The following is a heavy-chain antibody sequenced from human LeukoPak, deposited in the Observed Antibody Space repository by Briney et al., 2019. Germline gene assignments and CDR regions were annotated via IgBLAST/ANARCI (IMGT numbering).Heavy chain of an antibody. V-gene: IGHV4-59*08. CDR2: IYYSGST. CDR3: ARRQRGTAVIDY. D-gene: IGHD1-1*01. CDR1: GGSIGSYY. Sequence: SETLSLTCTVSGGSIGSYYWSWIRQPPGKGLEWIGYIYYSGSTNYNPSLKSRVTISVDTSKNQFSLKLSSVTAADTAVYYCARRQRGTAVIDYWGQGTLVTVSS. J-gene: IGHJ4*02.